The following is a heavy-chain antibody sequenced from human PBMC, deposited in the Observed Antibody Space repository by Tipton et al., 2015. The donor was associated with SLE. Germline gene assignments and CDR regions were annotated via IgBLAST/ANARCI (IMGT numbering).Heavy chain of an antibody. CDR2: IIPIFGTA. D-gene: IGHD6-13*01. CDR3: VRANPIAAAGIDFDY. J-gene: IGHJ4*02. V-gene: IGHV1-69*05. CDR1: GGTFSSYA. Sequence: QSGAEVKKPGSSVKVSCKASGGTFSSYAISWVRQAPGQGLEWMGGIIPIFGTANYAQKFQGRVTITTDESTSTAYMELSSLRSEDTAVYYCVRANPIAAAGIDFDYWGQGTLVTVSS.